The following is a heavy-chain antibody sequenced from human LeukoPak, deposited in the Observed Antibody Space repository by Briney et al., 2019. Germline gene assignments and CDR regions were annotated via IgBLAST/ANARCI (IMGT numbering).Heavy chain of an antibody. CDR2: IKQDGSEK. J-gene: IGHJ4*02. CDR3: ARLHYDVLTGPFDY. CDR1: GFTFSSYW. Sequence: GGSLRLSCAASGFTFSSYWMSWVRQAPGKELEWVANIKQDGSEKYYVDSVKGRFTISRDNAKNSLYLQMNSLRAEDTAVYYCARLHYDVLTGPFDYWGQGTLVTVSS. V-gene: IGHV3-7*01. D-gene: IGHD3-9*01.